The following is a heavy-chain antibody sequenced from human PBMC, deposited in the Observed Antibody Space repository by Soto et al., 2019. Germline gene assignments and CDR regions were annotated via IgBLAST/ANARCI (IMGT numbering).Heavy chain of an antibody. CDR3: ARAPGCTNGVCSFVFDY. J-gene: IGHJ4*02. Sequence: ASVKVSCKASGYTFTSYGISWVRQAPGQGLEWMGWISAYNGNTNYAQKLQGRVTMTTDTSTSTAYMELRSLRSEDTAVYYCARAPGCTNGVCSFVFDYWGQGTLVTVSS. CDR2: ISAYNGNT. V-gene: IGHV1-18*01. CDR1: GYTFTSYG. D-gene: IGHD2-8*01.